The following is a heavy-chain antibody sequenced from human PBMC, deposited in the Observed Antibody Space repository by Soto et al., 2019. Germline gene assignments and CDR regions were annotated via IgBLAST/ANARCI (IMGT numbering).Heavy chain of an antibody. V-gene: IGHV1-18*01. CDR3: ARVRVLRFLEWPYYFDY. CDR1: GYTFTSYG. D-gene: IGHD3-3*01. CDR2: ISAYNGNT. Sequence: ASVKVSCKASGYTFTSYGISWVRPAPGQGLEWMGWISAYNGNTNYAQKLQGRVTMTTDTSTSTAYMELRSLRSDDTAVYYCARVRVLRFLEWPYYFDYWGQGTLVTVSS. J-gene: IGHJ4*02.